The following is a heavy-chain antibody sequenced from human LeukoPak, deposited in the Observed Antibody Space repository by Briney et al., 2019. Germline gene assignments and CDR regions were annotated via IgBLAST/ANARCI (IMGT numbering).Heavy chain of an antibody. V-gene: IGHV3-23*01. J-gene: IGHJ4*02. CDR3: AKDKEQLENYFDY. Sequence: PGGSLRLSCAASGFTFSSYAMSGVRQAPGKGLEWVSAISGSGGSTYYADSVKGRFTISRDNSKNTLYLQMNSLRAEDTAVYYCAKDKEQLENYFDYWGQGTLVTVSS. CDR1: GFTFSSYA. D-gene: IGHD6-6*01. CDR2: ISGSGGST.